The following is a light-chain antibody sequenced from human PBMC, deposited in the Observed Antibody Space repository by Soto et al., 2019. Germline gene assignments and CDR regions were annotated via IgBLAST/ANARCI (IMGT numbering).Light chain of an antibody. V-gene: IGLV4-69*01. J-gene: IGLJ2*01. Sequence: QPVLTQSPSASASLGASVKLTCTLSSGHSSYAIAWHQQQPEKGPRYLMKLNSDGSHSKGDGIPDRFSGSSSGAERYLTISSLQSDDEADYYCQTWDTGIVVFGGGTKVTVL. CDR3: QTWDTGIVV. CDR1: SGHSSYA. CDR2: LNSDGSH.